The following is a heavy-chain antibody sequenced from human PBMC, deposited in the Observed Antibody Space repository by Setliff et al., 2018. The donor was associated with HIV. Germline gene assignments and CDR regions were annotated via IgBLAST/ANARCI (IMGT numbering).Heavy chain of an antibody. CDR2: IYYSGST. D-gene: IGHD4-17*01. CDR1: GGSISSSPYY. V-gene: IGHV4-39*07. CDR3: AREQTTETTMGFAFDI. J-gene: IGHJ3*02. Sequence: ETLSLTCTVSGGSISSSPYYWGWIRQPPGKGLEWIGSIYYSGSTFYNPSLKSQVSISVDTSKNQFSLRLNSVTAADTAVYYCAREQTTETTMGFAFDIWGQGTVVTVSS.